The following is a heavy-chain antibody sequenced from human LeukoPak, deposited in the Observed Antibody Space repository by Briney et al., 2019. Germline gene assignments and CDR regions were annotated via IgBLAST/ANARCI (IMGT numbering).Heavy chain of an antibody. D-gene: IGHD6-6*01. V-gene: IGHV3-23*01. J-gene: IGHJ5*02. CDR3: AKEASIAALRMNWFDP. Sequence: GGSLRLSCAASGFTFSSYAMSWVRQAPAKGLEWVSAISGAGGSTYYPDSVKGRFTISRDNSNNTLYLQMNSLRADDTAVYYCAKEASIAALRMNWFDPWGQGTLVTVSS. CDR1: GFTFSSYA. CDR2: ISGAGGST.